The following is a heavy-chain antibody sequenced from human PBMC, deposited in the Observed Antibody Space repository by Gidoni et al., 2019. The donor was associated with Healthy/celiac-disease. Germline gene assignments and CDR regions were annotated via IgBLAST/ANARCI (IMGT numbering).Heavy chain of an antibody. CDR1: GYSISSGYY. V-gene: IGHV4-38-2*01. CDR2: IYHSGST. D-gene: IGHD3-22*01. Sequence: QVQLQESGPGLVKPSETLSLTCAVSGYSISSGYYWGWIRQPPGKGLEWIGSIYHSGSTYYNPSLKSRVTISVDTSKNQFSLKLSSVTAADTAVYYCARWTGLYDSSGHYYEDYWGQGTLVTVSS. J-gene: IGHJ4*02. CDR3: ARWTGLYDSSGHYYEDY.